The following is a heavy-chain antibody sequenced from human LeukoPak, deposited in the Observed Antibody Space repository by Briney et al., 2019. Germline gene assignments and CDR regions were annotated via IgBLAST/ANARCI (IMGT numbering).Heavy chain of an antibody. Sequence: PSETLSLTCTVSGGSISSGGYYWSWIRQPPGKGLEWIGYIYHSGSTYYNPSLKSRVTISVDRSKNQFSLKLSSVTAADTAVYYCARDGGEWEPLYYFDYWGQGTLVTVSS. CDR2: IYHSGST. D-gene: IGHD1-26*01. CDR1: GGSISSGGYY. V-gene: IGHV4-30-2*01. CDR3: ARDGGEWEPLYYFDY. J-gene: IGHJ4*02.